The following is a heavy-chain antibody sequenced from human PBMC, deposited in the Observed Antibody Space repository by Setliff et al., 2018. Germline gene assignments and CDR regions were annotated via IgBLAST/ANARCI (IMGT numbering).Heavy chain of an antibody. Sequence: PGGSLRLSCAASGFTFSNYAMDWVRQAPGKGLEWVGRTKNKANAGYMEYAASVKDRFIISRDDSKNSLYLQMYSLKSDDTAVYYCVRAVVIRGSKPLDSWGQGTLVTVSS. J-gene: IGHJ4*02. CDR1: GFTFSNYA. D-gene: IGHD3-10*01. CDR3: VRAVVIRGSKPLDS. V-gene: IGHV3-72*01. CDR2: TKNKANAGYM.